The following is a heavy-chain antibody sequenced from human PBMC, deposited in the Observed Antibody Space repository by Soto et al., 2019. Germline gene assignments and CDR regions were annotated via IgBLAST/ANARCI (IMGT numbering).Heavy chain of an antibody. CDR2: ISSSSSYT. D-gene: IGHD3-9*01. J-gene: IGHJ6*02. Sequence: GGSLRLSCAASGFTFSDYYMSWIRQAPGKGLEWVSYISSSSSYTNYADSVKGRFTISRDNAKNSLYLQMNSLRAEDTAVYYCARVGFGRYFDWLYYYGMDVWGQGTTVTVSS. CDR3: ARVGFGRYFDWLYYYGMDV. V-gene: IGHV3-11*05. CDR1: GFTFSDYY.